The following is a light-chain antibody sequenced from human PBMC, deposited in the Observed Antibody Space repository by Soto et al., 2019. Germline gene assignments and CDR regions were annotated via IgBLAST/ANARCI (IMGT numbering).Light chain of an antibody. Sequence: IQMTQSPSSLSASVGDRVTITCRASQTISTFLNWYQQKPGKAPELLIYAASSLQTGVPSRFSGSGSGTDFTLTISSLQPEDFATYYCQQSFSTPRTFGPGIKVDIK. CDR2: AAS. J-gene: IGKJ3*01. CDR1: QTISTF. CDR3: QQSFSTPRT. V-gene: IGKV1-39*01.